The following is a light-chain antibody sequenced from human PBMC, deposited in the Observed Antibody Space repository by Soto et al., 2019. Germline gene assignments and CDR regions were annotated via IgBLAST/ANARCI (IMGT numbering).Light chain of an antibody. Sequence: QSALTQPASVSGSPGQSITISCTGTSSDVGGYNYVSWYQQHPGKAPKLMIYEVSNRPSGVSNSFSGSKSGNTASLTISGRQAEDEADYYCSSYTSSSTPYVFGTGTKVTVL. CDR1: SSDVGGYNY. V-gene: IGLV2-14*01. CDR3: SSYTSSSTPYV. CDR2: EVS. J-gene: IGLJ1*01.